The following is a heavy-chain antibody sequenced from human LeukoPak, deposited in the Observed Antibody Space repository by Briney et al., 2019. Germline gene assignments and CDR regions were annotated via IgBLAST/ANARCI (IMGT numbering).Heavy chain of an antibody. CDR3: ARVMSTLRYFDWFPKVDAAGDAFDI. D-gene: IGHD3-9*01. J-gene: IGHJ3*02. V-gene: IGHV7-4-1*02. CDR1: GYTFTSYA. Sequence: ASVKVSCKASGYTFTSYAMNWVRQAPGQGLEWMGWINTNTGNPTYAQGFTGRFVFSLDTSVSTAYLQISSLKAEDTAVYYCARVMSTLRYFDWFPKVDAAGDAFDIWGQGTMVTVSS. CDR2: INTNTGNP.